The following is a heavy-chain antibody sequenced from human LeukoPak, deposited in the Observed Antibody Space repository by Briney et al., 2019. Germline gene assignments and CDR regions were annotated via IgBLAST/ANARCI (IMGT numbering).Heavy chain of an antibody. V-gene: IGHV3-48*02. J-gene: IGHJ4*02. Sequence: SRGSLRLSCAASGFTFSFYSMNWVRQAPGKGLEWVSYISSSSNTIYYADSVKGRFTISRDNAKNSLYLQMNSLRDEDTAVYYCARAYGDSTPDGNWGQGTLVTVSS. D-gene: IGHD2-21*02. CDR3: ARAYGDSTPDGN. CDR2: ISSSSNTI. CDR1: GFTFSFYS.